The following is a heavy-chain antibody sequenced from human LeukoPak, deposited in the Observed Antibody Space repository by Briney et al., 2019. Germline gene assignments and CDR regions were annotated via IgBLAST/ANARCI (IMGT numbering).Heavy chain of an antibody. CDR2: ISGSGEST. CDR3: TREHWDFDY. D-gene: IGHD7-27*01. J-gene: IGHJ4*02. CDR1: GFIFSNYA. V-gene: IGHV3-23*01. Sequence: LGGSLRLSCAASGFIFSNYAITWIRQAPGKGLEWVSEISGSGESTYYGDSVKGRFTISRDNSKNTLYLQMNSLRAGDTAIYYCTREHWDFDYWGQGTLVTVSP.